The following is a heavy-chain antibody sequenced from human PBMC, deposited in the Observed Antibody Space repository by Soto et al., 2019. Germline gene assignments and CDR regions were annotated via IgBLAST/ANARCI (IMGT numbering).Heavy chain of an antibody. CDR1: GGSISSGGYY. D-gene: IGHD6-13*01. CDR3: AMTPGLAPGGSFDS. Sequence: NPSETLSLTCTVSGGSISSGGYYWSWIRQHPGKGLEWIGYIYYSGSTYYNPSLKSRVTISIDTSENHFSLRLSSVTAADTAVYYCAMTPGLAPGGSFDSWGQGTLVTVSS. CDR2: IYYSGST. V-gene: IGHV4-31*03. J-gene: IGHJ4*02.